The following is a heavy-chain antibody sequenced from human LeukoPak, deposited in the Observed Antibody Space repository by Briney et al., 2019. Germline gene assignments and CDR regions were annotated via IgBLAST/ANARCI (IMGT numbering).Heavy chain of an antibody. D-gene: IGHD2-15*01. CDR1: GGTFSSYA. V-gene: IGHV1-69*04. J-gene: IGHJ3*02. CDR3: ARDQHCSGGSCYSGRNAFDI. Sequence: SVKVSCKASGGTFSSYAISWVRQAPGQGLEWMGRIIPILGIANYAQKFQGRVTITADKSTSTAYMELSSLRSEDTAVYYCARDQHCSGGSCYSGRNAFDIWGQGTMVTVSS. CDR2: IIPILGIA.